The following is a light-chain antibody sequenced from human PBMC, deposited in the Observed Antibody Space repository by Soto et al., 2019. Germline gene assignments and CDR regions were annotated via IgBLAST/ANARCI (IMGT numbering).Light chain of an antibody. CDR3: QQYNSHST. V-gene: IGKV1-5*03. CDR2: KAS. CDR1: QSISSW. Sequence: DIQMTQSPSTLSASVGDRVTITCRASQSISSWLAWYQQKAGKAPKLLIYKASTLESGVPSRFSGSGSGTEFTLTISSLQPDDFATYYCQQYNSHSTFGQGTKLEIK. J-gene: IGKJ2*01.